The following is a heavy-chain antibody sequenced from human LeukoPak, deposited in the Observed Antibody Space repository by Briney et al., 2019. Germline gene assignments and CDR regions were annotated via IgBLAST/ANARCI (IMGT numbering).Heavy chain of an antibody. CDR3: ARLGVAGDPSSAEYFQH. CDR2: ISLYNPKT. J-gene: IGHJ1*01. D-gene: IGHD6-19*01. V-gene: IGHV1-18*01. CDR1: GYTFSGFA. Sequence: ASVKVSCKASGYTFSGFAISWVRQAPGQGLDWMGWISLYNPKTNYAQKFQGRVTMTTDTSTSTAYMELMSLRSDDTAVYYCARLGVAGDPSSAEYFQHWGQGTLVTVSS.